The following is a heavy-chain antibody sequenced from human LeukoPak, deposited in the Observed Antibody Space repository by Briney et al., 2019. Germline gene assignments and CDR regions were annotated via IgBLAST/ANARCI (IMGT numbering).Heavy chain of an antibody. CDR1: GGSISTSSFY. J-gene: IGHJ6*03. CDR2: IYYSGRT. Sequence: PSETLSLTCTVSGGSISTSSFYWGWIRQPPGKGLEWIGSIYYSGRTYYNLSLKSRVTISRDTSKNQVSLKLTSVTAADTAVYYCARVLGSGSYYYYYMDVWGKGTTVTVSS. V-gene: IGHV4-39*01. D-gene: IGHD3-10*01. CDR3: ARVLGSGSYYYYYMDV.